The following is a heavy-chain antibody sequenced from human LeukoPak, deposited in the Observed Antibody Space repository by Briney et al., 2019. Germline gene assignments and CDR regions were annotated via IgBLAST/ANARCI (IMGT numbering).Heavy chain of an antibody. CDR1: GGSISSGYSY. D-gene: IGHD3-10*01. J-gene: IGHJ4*02. CDR3: ARGTVRGVRSIDY. V-gene: IGHV4-61*09. Sequence: SETLSLTCTVSGGSISSGYSYWTWVRQPAGKGLEWMGHIYTSGKIDYNPSLESRVTISVDTSKNQFSLKLSSVTAADTAVYYCARGTVRGVRSIDYWGQGTLVTVSS. CDR2: IYTSGKI.